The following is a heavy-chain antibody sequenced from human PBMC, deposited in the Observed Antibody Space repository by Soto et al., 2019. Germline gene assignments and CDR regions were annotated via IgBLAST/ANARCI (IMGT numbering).Heavy chain of an antibody. CDR1: GYTFTGYG. D-gene: IGHD2-15*01. V-gene: IGHV1-18*01. CDR3: ARDEYCSGGSCIAFDI. CDR2: ISAYNGKT. J-gene: IGHJ3*02. Sequence: GASVKVSCKASGYTFTGYGISWVRQAPGQGLEWKGWISAYNGKTNYAQKIQGRVTMTTDTSTSTAYMELRSLRSDDTAVYYCARDEYCSGGSCIAFDIWGQGTMVTVSS.